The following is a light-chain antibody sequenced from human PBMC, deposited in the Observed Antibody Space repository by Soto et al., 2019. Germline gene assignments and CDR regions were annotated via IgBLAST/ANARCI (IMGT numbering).Light chain of an antibody. CDR2: KAS. CDR1: QTISSW. J-gene: IGKJ1*01. CDR3: QHYNSYSEA. V-gene: IGKV1-5*03. Sequence: MQWSQSHSSLSASVGDRVTITCRASQTISSWFAWYQQKPGKAPQLLIYKASTLKSGVPSRFSGSGSGTEFSLTIISRLPDDFAAEYCQHYNSYSEAFGQGTKVDIK.